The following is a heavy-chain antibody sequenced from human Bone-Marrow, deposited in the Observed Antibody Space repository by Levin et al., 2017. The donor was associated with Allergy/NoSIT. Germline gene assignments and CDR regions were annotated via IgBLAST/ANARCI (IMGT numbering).Heavy chain of an antibody. Sequence: PSETLSLTCTVSGDSISSSNYYWSWIRQPPGRGLEWIGYIVYTGTTYYNPSLESRVTISVDTSKNQFSLKLTSVTAADTAVYYCALSPRISVYPGANVPDWFAPWGQGTQVTASS. CDR1: GDSISSSNYY. V-gene: IGHV4-30-4*01. CDR3: ALSPRISVYPGANVPDWFAP. CDR2: IVYTGTT. D-gene: IGHD1-26*01. J-gene: IGHJ5*02.